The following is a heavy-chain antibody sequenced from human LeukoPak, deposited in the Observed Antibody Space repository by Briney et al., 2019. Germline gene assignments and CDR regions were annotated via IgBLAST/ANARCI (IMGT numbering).Heavy chain of an antibody. Sequence: PGGSLRLSCAASGFTFSSYNMNWVRQAPGKGLEWVSSISSSSSYIYYADSVKGRFTISRDNAKNSLYLQMNSLRAEDTAVYYCARDKYYDSSGYEHIDYWGLGTLVTVSS. CDR2: ISSSSSYI. CDR3: ARDKYYDSSGYEHIDY. J-gene: IGHJ4*02. CDR1: GFTFSSYN. D-gene: IGHD3-22*01. V-gene: IGHV3-21*01.